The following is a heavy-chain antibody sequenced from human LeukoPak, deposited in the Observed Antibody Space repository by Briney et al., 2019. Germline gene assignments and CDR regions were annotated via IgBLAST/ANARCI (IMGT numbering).Heavy chain of an antibody. D-gene: IGHD3-16*01. Sequence: SETLSLTCTVSDDSISMYNWSWIRQPPGKGPEWIAYIYSGGATSYNPSLRSRVSISLDTSNSQFSLKLNSMTVADTAVYYCVRLKMGACFDLWGRGTLVTVSS. V-gene: IGHV4-59*08. CDR3: VRLKMGACFDL. CDR1: DDSISMYN. J-gene: IGHJ2*01. CDR2: IYSGGAT.